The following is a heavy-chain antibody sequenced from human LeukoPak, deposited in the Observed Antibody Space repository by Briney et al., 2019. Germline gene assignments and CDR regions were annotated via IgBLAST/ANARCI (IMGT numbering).Heavy chain of an antibody. Sequence: GGSLRLSCAASRYTFSSYTMFWVRQAPGKGLEWLAVISFDGGNKFYADSVKGRFTISRDNAKNSLYLQMNSLRDEDTAVYYCARLTTVTSYYFDYWGQGTLVTVSS. J-gene: IGHJ4*02. V-gene: IGHV3-30-3*01. D-gene: IGHD4-17*01. CDR3: ARLTTVTSYYFDY. CDR1: RYTFSSYT. CDR2: ISFDGGNK.